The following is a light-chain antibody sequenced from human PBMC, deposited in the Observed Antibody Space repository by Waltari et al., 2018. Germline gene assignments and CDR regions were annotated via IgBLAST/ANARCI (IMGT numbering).Light chain of an antibody. CDR2: AAT. CDR3: LQHNSYPRT. J-gene: IGKJ1*01. Sequence: DIQMTQSPSSLSASVGDTVTITCRASQGISSYFNWFQQKPGKAPKLLIYAATTLQSGVPSRISGSGSGTECTLTISSLQPEDFASYYCLQHNSYPRTFGQGTSVEIK. CDR1: QGISSY. V-gene: IGKV1-17*01.